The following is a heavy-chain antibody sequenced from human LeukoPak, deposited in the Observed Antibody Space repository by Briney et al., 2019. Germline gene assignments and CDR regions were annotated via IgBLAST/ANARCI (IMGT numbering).Heavy chain of an antibody. CDR3: AREAPSRHYYGMDV. CDR1: GGSISSYY. V-gene: IGHV4-59*01. Sequence: SETLSLTCTVPGGSISSYYWNWIRQPPGKGLEGLGYIYFSGTTNHNPSLKSRVTISVDTSKNQFSLKLNSVTAADTAVYYCAREAPSRHYYGMDVWGQGTTVTVSS. J-gene: IGHJ6*02. CDR2: IYFSGTT.